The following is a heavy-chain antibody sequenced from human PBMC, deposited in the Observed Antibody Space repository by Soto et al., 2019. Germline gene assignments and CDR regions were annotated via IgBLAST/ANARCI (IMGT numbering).Heavy chain of an antibody. D-gene: IGHD5-12*01. CDR3: ARTGGKDIVATIVIGAFDI. J-gene: IGHJ3*02. Sequence: QLQLQESGPGLVKPSETLSLTCTVSGGSISSSSYYWGWIRQPPGKGLEWIGSIYYSGSTYYNPSLKSRVTISVDTSKNQFSLKLSSVTAADTAVYYCARTGGKDIVATIVIGAFDIWGQGTMVTVSS. CDR1: GGSISSSSYY. CDR2: IYYSGST. V-gene: IGHV4-39*01.